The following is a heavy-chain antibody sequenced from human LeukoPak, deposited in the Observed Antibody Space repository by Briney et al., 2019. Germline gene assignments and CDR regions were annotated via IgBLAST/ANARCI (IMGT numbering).Heavy chain of an antibody. J-gene: IGHJ4*02. CDR3: ARPKYSSSWQIVDY. V-gene: IGHV3-11*01. D-gene: IGHD6-13*01. CDR2: ISSSGNTI. Sequence: KPGGSLRLSCAAPGFTFSDYYMSWIRQAPGKGLEWVSYISSSGNTIYYADSVKGRFTISRDNAKNSVFLQMNSLRAEDTAVYYCARPKYSSSWQIVDYWGQGTLVTASS. CDR1: GFTFSDYY.